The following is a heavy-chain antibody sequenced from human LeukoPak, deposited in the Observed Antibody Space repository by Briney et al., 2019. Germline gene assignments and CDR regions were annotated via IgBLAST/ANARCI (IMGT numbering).Heavy chain of an antibody. Sequence: PGGSLRLSCSASGFTFSSCAMHWVRQAPGKGLEYVSAISSNGGGTYYADSVKGRFTISRDNSKNTLYLQMSSLRAEDTAVYYCVKGTYYYGSGSYQYYYYYGMDVWGKGTTVTVSS. V-gene: IGHV3-64D*06. CDR3: VKGTYYYGSGSYQYYYYYGMDV. J-gene: IGHJ6*04. CDR1: GFTFSSCA. CDR2: ISSNGGGT. D-gene: IGHD3-10*01.